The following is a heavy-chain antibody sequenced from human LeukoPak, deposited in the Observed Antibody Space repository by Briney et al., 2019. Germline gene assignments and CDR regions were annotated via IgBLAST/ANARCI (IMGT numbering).Heavy chain of an antibody. CDR3: ARYYYDSSGYYYGYFDY. CDR2: IYYSGST. Sequence: SETLSLTCTVSGGSISSSYWSWIRQPPGKGLEWIGYIYYSGSTNYNPSLKSRVTISVDTSKNQFSLKLSSVTAADTAVYYCARYYYDSSGYYYGYFDYWGQGTLVTVSS. CDR1: GGSISSSY. V-gene: IGHV4-59*01. J-gene: IGHJ4*02. D-gene: IGHD3-22*01.